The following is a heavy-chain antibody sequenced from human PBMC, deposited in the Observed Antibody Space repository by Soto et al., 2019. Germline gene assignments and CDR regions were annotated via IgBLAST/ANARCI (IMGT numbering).Heavy chain of an antibody. CDR2: IYYSGST. CDR1: GGSISSGDYY. D-gene: IGHD6-19*01. V-gene: IGHV4-30-4*01. CDR3: ARVGSSGWPFDY. J-gene: IGHJ4*02. Sequence: SETLSLTCTVSGGSISSGDYYWSWIRQPPGKGLEWIGYIYYSGSTYYNPSLKSRVTISVDTSKNQFSLKLSSVTAADTAVYYCARVGSSGWPFDYWGQGTLVTVSS.